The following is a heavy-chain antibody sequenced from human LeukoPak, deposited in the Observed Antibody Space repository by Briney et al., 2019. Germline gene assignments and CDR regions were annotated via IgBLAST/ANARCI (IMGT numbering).Heavy chain of an antibody. J-gene: IGHJ3*02. V-gene: IGHV1-18*01. CDR2: ISAYNGNT. D-gene: IGHD5-18*01. CDR1: GYTFTSYG. CDR3: ARDRDEDTAMVWVAAFDI. Sequence: GASVKVSCKASGYTFTSYGISWVRQAPGRGLEWMGWISAYNGNTNYAQKLQGRVTMTTDTSTSTAYMELRSPRSDDTAVYYCARDRDEDTAMVWVAAFDIWGQGTMVSVSS.